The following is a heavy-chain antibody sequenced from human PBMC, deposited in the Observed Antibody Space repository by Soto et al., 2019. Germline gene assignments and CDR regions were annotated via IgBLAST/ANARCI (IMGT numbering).Heavy chain of an antibody. V-gene: IGHV3-30-3*01. D-gene: IGHD2-2*01. CDR2: ISYDGSNK. J-gene: IGHJ3*02. CDR1: GFTFSSYA. CDR3: AREGGYCISSSCYDNDAFAI. Sequence: GGSLRLSCAASGFTFSSYAMHWVRQAPGKGLEWVAVISYDGSNKYYADSVKGRFTISRDNSKNTLYLQMNSLRAEDTAVYYCAREGGYCISSSCYDNDAFAIWGQGTMVTVSS.